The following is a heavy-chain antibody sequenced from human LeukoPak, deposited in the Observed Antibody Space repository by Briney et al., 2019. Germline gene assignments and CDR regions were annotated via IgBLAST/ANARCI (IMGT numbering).Heavy chain of an antibody. D-gene: IGHD1-1*01. CDR1: GYTFTSYG. CDR3: ARDPTTTEAHDS. V-gene: IGHV1-18*01. J-gene: IGHJ4*02. Sequence: ASVKVSCKASGYTFTSYGISWVRQAPGQGLEGMGWISAYNGNTNYAQKLQGRVTMTTDTSTSTAYMELSGLRSDDTAVYCCARDPTTTEAHDSWGQGTLVTVPS. CDR2: ISAYNGNT.